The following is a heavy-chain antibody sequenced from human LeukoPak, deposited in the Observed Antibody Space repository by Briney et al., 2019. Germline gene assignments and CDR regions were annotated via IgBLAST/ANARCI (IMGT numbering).Heavy chain of an antibody. CDR3: VRDPSYGSSWYYYMDV. V-gene: IGHV3-48*04. Sequence: GGSLRLSCAASEFTFVRYAMNWVRQAPGKGLGWVSYISSSSFKIVYADSVKGRFTISRDNSKNSLYLQMDSLRVEDTAVYYCVRDPSYGSSWYYYMDVWGKGTTVTVSS. J-gene: IGHJ6*03. D-gene: IGHD6-13*01. CDR1: EFTFVRYA. CDR2: ISSSSFKI.